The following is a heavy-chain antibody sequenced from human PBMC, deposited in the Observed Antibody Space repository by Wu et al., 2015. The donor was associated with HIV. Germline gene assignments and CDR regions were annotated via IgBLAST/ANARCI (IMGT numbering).Heavy chain of an antibody. V-gene: IGHV1-69*13. J-gene: IGHJ6*02. Sequence: QVQLVXSGAEVKKPGSSVKVSCKASGGTFSSYAISWVRQAPGQGLEWMGRIIPMFGTTNYAQKFQGRVTITADESTSTAYMELSSLRSEDTAVYYCARNEYYYGSGSPMGYYYYGMDVWGQGTTVTVSS. CDR1: GGTFSSYA. D-gene: IGHD3-10*01. CDR3: ARNEYYYGSGSPMGYYYYGMDV. CDR2: IIPMFGTT.